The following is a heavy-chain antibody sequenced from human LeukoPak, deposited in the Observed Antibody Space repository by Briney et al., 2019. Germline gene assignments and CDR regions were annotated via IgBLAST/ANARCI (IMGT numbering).Heavy chain of an antibody. Sequence: SETLSLTCTVSGGSISSYYWSWIRQPAGKGLEWIGRIYTSGSTNYNPSLKSRVTMSVDTSKNQFSLKLSSVTAADAAVYYCARVYYSRSYDYWYFDLWGRGTLVTVSS. CDR3: ARVYYSRSYDYWYFDL. CDR2: IYTSGST. J-gene: IGHJ2*01. CDR1: GGSISSYY. D-gene: IGHD6-13*01. V-gene: IGHV4-4*07.